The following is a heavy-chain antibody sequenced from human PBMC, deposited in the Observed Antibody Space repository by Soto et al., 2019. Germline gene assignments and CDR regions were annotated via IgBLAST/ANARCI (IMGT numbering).Heavy chain of an antibody. CDR3: AKSQEGRDDLDY. V-gene: IGHV4-39*01. CDR1: GGSITMSGSY. D-gene: IGHD3-10*01. Sequence: PSETLSLTCTVSGGSITMSGSYWVWIRQPPGKGLEWIGSVTYSGRSFYTPSLKSRGTISLDTSKDQFSLKVSSVTAADTAVYFCAKSQEGRDDLDYWGQGTLVTVSS. CDR2: VTYSGRS. J-gene: IGHJ4*02.